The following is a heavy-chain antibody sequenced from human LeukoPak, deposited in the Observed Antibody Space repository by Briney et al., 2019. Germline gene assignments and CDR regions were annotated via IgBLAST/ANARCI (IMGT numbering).Heavy chain of an antibody. Sequence: PGGSLRLSCAVSGITLSNYGMSWVRQAPGKGLEWVAGISDSGGRTKYADSVKGRFTISRDNSKNTLYLQMNSQRAEDTAVYFCAKRGVVIRVILVGFHKEAYYFDSWGQGALVTVSS. CDR1: GITLSNYG. CDR3: AKRGVVIRVILVGFHKEAYYFDS. V-gene: IGHV3-23*01. D-gene: IGHD3-22*01. J-gene: IGHJ4*02. CDR2: ISDSGGRT.